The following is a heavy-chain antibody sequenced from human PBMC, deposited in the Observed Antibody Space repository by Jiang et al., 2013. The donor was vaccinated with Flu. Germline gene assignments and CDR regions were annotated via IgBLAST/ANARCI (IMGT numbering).Heavy chain of an antibody. CDR3: ARHSEGPGLNPLDY. CDR2: IYAGDSNT. Sequence: GAEVKKPGESLKISCKDSEYRFTNYWFGWVRQMPGKGLEWMGIIYAGDSNTKYSPSFRGQVTISADTSIRTAYLQWSGLKASDTAMYYCARHSEGPGLNPLDYWGQGTLVTVSS. CDR1: EYRFTNYW. J-gene: IGHJ4*02. D-gene: IGHD6-19*01. V-gene: IGHV5-51*01.